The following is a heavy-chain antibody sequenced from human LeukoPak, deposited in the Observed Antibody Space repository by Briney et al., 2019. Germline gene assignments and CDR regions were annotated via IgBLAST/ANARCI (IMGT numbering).Heavy chain of an antibody. V-gene: IGHV4-39*07. D-gene: IGHD6-6*01. CDR1: GGSISSSSYY. CDR3: ARLAALRGFYYYMDV. Sequence: SQTLSLTCTVSGGSISSSSYYWGWIRQPPGNGLEWIGSIYYSGSTYYNPSLKSRVTISVDTSKNQFSLKLSSVTAADTAVYYCARLAALRGFYYYMDVGGKGTTVTVSS. CDR2: IYYSGST. J-gene: IGHJ6*03.